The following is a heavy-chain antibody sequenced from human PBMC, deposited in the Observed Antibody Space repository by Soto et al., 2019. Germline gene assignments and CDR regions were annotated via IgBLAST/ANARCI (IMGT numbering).Heavy chain of an antibody. Sequence: SVKVSCKASGGTFSSYAISWVRQAPGQGLEWMGAIIPIFGTANYAQKFQGRVTITADESTSTAYMELSSLRSEDTAVYYCARDGLGYGDYPLGYWGQGTLVTVSS. CDR3: ARDGLGYGDYPLGY. D-gene: IGHD4-17*01. CDR1: GGTFSSYA. V-gene: IGHV1-69*13. CDR2: IIPIFGTA. J-gene: IGHJ4*02.